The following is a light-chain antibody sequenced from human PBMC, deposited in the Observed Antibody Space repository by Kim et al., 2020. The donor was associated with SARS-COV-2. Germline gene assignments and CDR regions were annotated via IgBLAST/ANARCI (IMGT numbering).Light chain of an antibody. CDR1: ALPKQY. CDR3: QSADSSGTVV. V-gene: IGLV3-25*03. Sequence: SYELTQPPSVSVSPGQTARITCSGDALPKQYAYWYQQKPGQAPVLVIYKDSERPSGIAERFSGSSSGTTVTLTISGVQAEDEADYYCQSADSSGTVVFVG. J-gene: IGLJ2*01. CDR2: KDS.